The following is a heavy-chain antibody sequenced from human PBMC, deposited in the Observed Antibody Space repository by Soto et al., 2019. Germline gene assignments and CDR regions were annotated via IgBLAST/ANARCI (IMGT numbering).Heavy chain of an antibody. CDR1: GFTFSNYA. D-gene: IGHD6-13*01. CDR2: ISGSGGSA. J-gene: IGHJ4*02. Sequence: EVQLVESGGGLVQPGGSLRLSCAASGFTFSNYAMSWVRQAPGKGLEWVSSISGSGGSAYNADSVRGRFTISRDNSKNTLYLQMNSLRAEDTAVYYCAKGGLYISSSWYEGYWGQGTLVTVSS. CDR3: AKGGLYISSSWYEGY. V-gene: IGHV3-23*04.